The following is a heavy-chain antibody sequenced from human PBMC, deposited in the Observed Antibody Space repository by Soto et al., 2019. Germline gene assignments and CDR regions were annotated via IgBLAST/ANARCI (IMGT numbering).Heavy chain of an antibody. J-gene: IGHJ4*02. CDR2: IYYSGST. CDR1: GGSISSYY. D-gene: IGHD4-17*01. Sequence: TLSLNCTVSGGSISSYYWSLIRQPPGKGLEWIGYIYYSGSTYYNPSLKSRVTISVDTSKNQFSLKLSSVTAADTAVYYCARSTTTGTFDYWGQGTLVTVSS. V-gene: IGHV4-59*06. CDR3: ARSTTTGTFDY.